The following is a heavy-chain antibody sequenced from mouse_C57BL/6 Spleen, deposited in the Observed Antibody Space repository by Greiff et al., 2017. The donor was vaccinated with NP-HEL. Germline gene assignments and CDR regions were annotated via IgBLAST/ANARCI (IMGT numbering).Heavy chain of an antibody. CDR3: ARLDSNYLYWYFDV. CDR2: ISSGGSYT. V-gene: IGHV5-6*01. D-gene: IGHD2-5*01. CDR1: GFTFSSYG. Sequence: EVKLMESGGDLVKPGGSLKLSCAASGFTFSSYGMSWVRQTPDKRLEWVATISSGGSYTYYPDRVKGRFTISRDNAKNTLYLHMSSLKSEDTAMYYCARLDSNYLYWYFDVWGTGTTVTVSS. J-gene: IGHJ1*03.